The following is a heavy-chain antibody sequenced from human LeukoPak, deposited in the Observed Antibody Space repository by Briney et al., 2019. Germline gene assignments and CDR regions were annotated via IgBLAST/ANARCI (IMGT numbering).Heavy chain of an antibody. Sequence: SETLSLTCAVSGFSISSLYYWGWIRQPPGKGLEWIASIYHSGTTYYNPSLQSRVTMSVDTSKNQFSLKLSSVTAADTAVYYCARDGPSGSYDYWGQGTLVTVSS. CDR1: GFSISSLYY. CDR3: ARDGPSGSYDY. CDR2: IYHSGTT. D-gene: IGHD1-26*01. V-gene: IGHV4-38-2*02. J-gene: IGHJ4*02.